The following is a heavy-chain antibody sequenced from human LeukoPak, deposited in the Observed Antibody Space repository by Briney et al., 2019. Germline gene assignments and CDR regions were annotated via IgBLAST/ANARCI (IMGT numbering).Heavy chain of an antibody. CDR1: GGSFSGYY. V-gene: IGHV4-34*01. D-gene: IGHD4-11*01. Sequence: SETLSLTCAVYGGSFSGYYWSWIRQPPGQGLEWIGEINHSGSSNYNPSLKSRVTISVDTSKNQFSLKLSSVTAADTAVYYCARGEDSDYYFQHWGQGTLVTVSS. CDR2: INHSGSS. CDR3: ARGEDSDYYFQH. J-gene: IGHJ1*01.